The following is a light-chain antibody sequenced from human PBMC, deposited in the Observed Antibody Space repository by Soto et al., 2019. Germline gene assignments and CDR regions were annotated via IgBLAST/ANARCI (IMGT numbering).Light chain of an antibody. J-gene: IGKJ2*01. CDR1: QSVSSN. CDR2: DAS. Sequence: EIALTQSPATLSLSPGERATLSCRASQSVSSNLAWYQQKPGQAPRLLIYDASNRATGIPARFRGSGSGTDFTLTISSLEPEDFAVYYCQQRSNFMYIFGQGTKVEIK. V-gene: IGKV3-11*01. CDR3: QQRSNFMYI.